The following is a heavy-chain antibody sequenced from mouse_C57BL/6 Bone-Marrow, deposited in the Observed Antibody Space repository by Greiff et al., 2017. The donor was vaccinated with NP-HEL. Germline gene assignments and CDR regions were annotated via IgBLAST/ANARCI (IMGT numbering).Heavy chain of an antibody. J-gene: IGHJ1*03. CDR2: ISDGGSYT. CDR1: GFTFSSYA. D-gene: IGHD1-1*01. Sequence: DVQLVESGGGLVKPGGSLKLSCAASGFTFSSYAMSWVRQTPEKRLEWVATISDGGSYTYYPDNVKGRFTISRDNAKNNLYLQMSHLKSEDTAMYYCARDYYGSSYGWYFDVWGTGTTVTVSS. V-gene: IGHV5-4*01. CDR3: ARDYYGSSYGWYFDV.